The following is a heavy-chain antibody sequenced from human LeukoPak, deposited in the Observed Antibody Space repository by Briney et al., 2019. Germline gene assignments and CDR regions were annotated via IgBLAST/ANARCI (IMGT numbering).Heavy chain of an antibody. V-gene: IGHV4-31*03. CDR2: IFHTGSN. Sequence: SETLSLTYTVSGGSISSGGYYWSWIRQRPGKGLEWIAYIFHTGSNYYSPSLKSRVTISIDTSFDQFSLKLSSVTAADTAVYYCARAAGTAFDTWGQGALVTVSS. J-gene: IGHJ5*02. CDR3: ARAAGTAFDT. CDR1: GGSISSGGYY. D-gene: IGHD6-19*01.